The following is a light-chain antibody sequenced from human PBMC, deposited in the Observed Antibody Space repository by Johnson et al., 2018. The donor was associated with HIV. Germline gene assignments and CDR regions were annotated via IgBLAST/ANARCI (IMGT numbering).Light chain of an antibody. CDR3: GTWDSSLIAGV. J-gene: IGLJ1*01. V-gene: IGLV1-51*02. CDR1: SSNIGNNY. Sequence: QSVLTQPPSVSAAPGQKVTISCSGSSSNIGNNYVSWYQQLPGTAPKLLIYENNKRPSGIPDRFSGPKSGTSATLGITGLQTGDEADYYCGTWDSSLIAGVFGTGTKVTVL. CDR2: ENN.